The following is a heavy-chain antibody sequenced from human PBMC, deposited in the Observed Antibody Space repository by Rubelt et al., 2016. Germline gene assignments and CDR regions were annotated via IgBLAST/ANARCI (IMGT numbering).Heavy chain of an antibody. V-gene: IGHV1-3*01. Sequence: QVQLVQSGAEVKKPGASVKVSCKASGYTFTSYAMHWVRQAPGQRLEWMGWINAGNGNTKYSQKFQGIVTITRDTSASTAYMELSSLRSDDTAVYYCARDHSSGWYLEGFFDYWGQGTLVTVSS. J-gene: IGHJ4*02. D-gene: IGHD6-19*01. CDR1: GYTFTSYA. CDR3: ARDHSSGWYLEGFFDY. CDR2: INAGNGNT.